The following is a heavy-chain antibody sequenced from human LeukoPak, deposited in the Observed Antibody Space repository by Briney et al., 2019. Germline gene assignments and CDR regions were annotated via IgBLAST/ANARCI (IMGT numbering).Heavy chain of an antibody. CDR3: ARMDGDGYPLGLFDY. CDR1: GGSISSGGYS. J-gene: IGHJ4*02. V-gene: IGHV4-30-2*01. D-gene: IGHD5-24*01. Sequence: SQTLSLTCAVSGGSISSGGYSWSWIRQPPGKGLEWIGYIYHSGSTYYNPSLKSRVTISVDRSKNQFSLKLSSVTAADTAVYYCARMDGDGYPLGLFDYWGQGTLVTVSS. CDR2: IYHSGST.